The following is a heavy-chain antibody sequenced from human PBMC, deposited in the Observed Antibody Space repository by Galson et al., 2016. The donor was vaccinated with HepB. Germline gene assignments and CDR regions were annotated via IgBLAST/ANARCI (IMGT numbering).Heavy chain of an antibody. CDR3: AREAPIAAPGANDC. CDR1: GFTFNSFG. Sequence: SLRLSCAASGFTFNSFGMHWVRQAPGKGLEWVAVIWYDGGNKYYGDSVKGRFTISRDNSKNTLYLQMNSLRAEDTAVYYCAREAPIAAPGANDCWGQGAHVTVSS. D-gene: IGHD6-13*01. CDR2: IWYDGGNK. J-gene: IGHJ4*02. V-gene: IGHV3-33*01.